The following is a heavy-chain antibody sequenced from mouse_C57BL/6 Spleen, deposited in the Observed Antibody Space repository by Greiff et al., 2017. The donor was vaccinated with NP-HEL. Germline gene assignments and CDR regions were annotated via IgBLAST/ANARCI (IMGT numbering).Heavy chain of an antibody. CDR3: ARRDCNLYYYAMDY. CDR1: GYTFTSYD. CDR2: IYPRDGST. V-gene: IGHV1-85*01. D-gene: IGHD2-1*01. Sequence: VQLQQSGPELVKPGASVKLSCKASGYTFTSYDINWVKQRPGQGLEWIGWIYPRDGSTKYNEKFKGKATLTVDTSSSTAYMELHSLTSEDSAVYFCARRDCNLYYYAMDYWGQGTSVTVSS. J-gene: IGHJ4*01.